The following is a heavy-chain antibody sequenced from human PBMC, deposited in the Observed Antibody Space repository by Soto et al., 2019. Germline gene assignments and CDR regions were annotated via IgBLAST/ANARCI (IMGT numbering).Heavy chain of an antibody. V-gene: IGHV3-23*01. CDR3: AKDKDWSGGYGMDV. Sequence: EVQLLESGGGLVQPGGSLRLSCAASGFTFSSYAMSWVRQAPGKGLEWVTAINGGSTTYYADSVKVRFTISRDNSKNTLYLQMNRLRAEDTAVYYCAKDKDWSGGYGMDVWGQGTTFTVSS. D-gene: IGHD3-3*01. J-gene: IGHJ6*02. CDR2: INGGSTT. CDR1: GFTFSSYA.